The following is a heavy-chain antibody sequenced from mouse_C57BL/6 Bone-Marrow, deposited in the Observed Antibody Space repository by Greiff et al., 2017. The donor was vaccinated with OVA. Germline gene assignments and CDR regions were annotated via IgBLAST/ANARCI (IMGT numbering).Heavy chain of an antibody. Sequence: EVQGVESGGGLVKPGGSLKLSCAASGFTFSSYAMSWVRQTPEKRLEWVATLSDGGSYTYYPDNVKGRFTISRDNAKNNLYLQMSHLKSEDTAMYYCAREGLLLRYAMDYWGQGTSVTVSS. CDR1: GFTFSSYA. CDR2: LSDGGSYT. V-gene: IGHV5-4*01. D-gene: IGHD1-1*01. CDR3: AREGLLLRYAMDY. J-gene: IGHJ4*01.